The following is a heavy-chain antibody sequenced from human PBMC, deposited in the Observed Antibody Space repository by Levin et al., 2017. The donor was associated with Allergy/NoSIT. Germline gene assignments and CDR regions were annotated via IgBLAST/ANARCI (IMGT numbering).Heavy chain of an antibody. CDR3: ANIVVSGQWYFDL. J-gene: IGHJ2*01. Sequence: GGSLRLSCAASGFTFSNYGMSWLRQAPGKGLEWVSAISASGDLTFYADSVKGRFTISRDNSKNTLYLQMNSLRAEDTAVYYCANIVVSGQWYFDLWGRGTLVTVSS. D-gene: IGHD6-19*01. V-gene: IGHV3-23*01. CDR2: ISASGDLT. CDR1: GFTFSNYG.